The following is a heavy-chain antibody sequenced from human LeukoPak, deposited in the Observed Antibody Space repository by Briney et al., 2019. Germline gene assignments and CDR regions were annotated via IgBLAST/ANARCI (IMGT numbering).Heavy chain of an antibody. V-gene: IGHV3-48*04. Sequence: GGSLRLSCAASGFTFSSYSMNWVRQAPGKGLEWVSYISSNSDTIYYADSVKGRFTISRDNAKNSLYLQMNSLRAEDTAVYYCASSWEYWGQGTLVTVSS. J-gene: IGHJ4*02. D-gene: IGHD1-26*01. CDR2: ISSNSDTI. CDR3: ASSWEY. CDR1: GFTFSSYS.